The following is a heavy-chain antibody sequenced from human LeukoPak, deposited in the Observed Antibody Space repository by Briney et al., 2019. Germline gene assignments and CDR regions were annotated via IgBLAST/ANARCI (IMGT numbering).Heavy chain of an antibody. D-gene: IGHD3-9*01. CDR3: AREDILTGYSDY. Sequence: SETLSLTCTVSGGSISSGGYYWSWIRQHPGKGLEWIGCIYYSGSTYYNPSLKSRVTISVDTSKNQFSLKLSSVTAADTAVYYCAREDILTGYSDYWGQGTLVTVSS. J-gene: IGHJ4*02. CDR2: IYYSGST. CDR1: GGSISSGGYY. V-gene: IGHV4-31*03.